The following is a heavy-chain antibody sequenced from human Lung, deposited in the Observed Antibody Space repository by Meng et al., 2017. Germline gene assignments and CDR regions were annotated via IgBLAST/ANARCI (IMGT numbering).Heavy chain of an antibody. Sequence: QGRLRQWGEGLLRPPRAPSLTSFVSGGAFSDYYWSWIRQPPGKGLEWIGEINHSGSTNYNPSLESRATISVDTSQNNLSLKLSSVTAADSAVYYCARGPTTMAHDFDYWGQGTLVTVSS. CDR2: INHSGST. D-gene: IGHD4-11*01. J-gene: IGHJ4*02. CDR3: ARGPTTMAHDFDY. V-gene: IGHV4-34*01. CDR1: GGAFSDYY.